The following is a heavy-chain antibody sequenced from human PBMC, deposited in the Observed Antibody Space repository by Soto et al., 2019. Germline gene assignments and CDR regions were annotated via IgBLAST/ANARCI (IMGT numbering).Heavy chain of an antibody. J-gene: IGHJ6*02. CDR1: GGTFSSYA. CDR3: AGGSSLRRYYYYGMDV. CDR2: IIPIFGTT. Sequence: QVQLVQSGAEVKKPGSSVKVSCKASGGTFSSYAISWVRQAPGHGLAWMGGIIPIFGTTNYAQKFQGRVTITADDSTSTAYRELSSLRSEDTAVYYCAGGSSLRRYYYYGMDVWGQGTTVTVSS. D-gene: IGHD6-6*01. V-gene: IGHV1-69*01.